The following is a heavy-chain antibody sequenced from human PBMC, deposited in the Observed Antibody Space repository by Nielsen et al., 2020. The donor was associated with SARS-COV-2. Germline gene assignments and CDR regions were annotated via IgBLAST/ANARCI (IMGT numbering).Heavy chain of an antibody. V-gene: IGHV3-21*01. D-gene: IGHD2-21*01. CDR1: GGSISSDG. Sequence: ETLSLTCTVSGGSISSDGSSWSWVRQAPGKGLEWLSSIRSSTSYIYYADSVKGRFTISRDNAKNSLYLQMNGLRAEDTAVYYCARAVVPRYYLDYWGQGTLVSVSS. CDR2: IRSSTSYI. J-gene: IGHJ4*02. CDR3: ARAVVPRYYLDY.